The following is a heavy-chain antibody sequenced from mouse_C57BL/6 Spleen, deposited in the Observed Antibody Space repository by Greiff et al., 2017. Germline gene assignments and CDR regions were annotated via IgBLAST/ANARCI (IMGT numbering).Heavy chain of an antibody. J-gene: IGHJ1*03. CDR2: ISDGGSYT. CDR3: ASRYYYGRSYWYFDV. CDR1: GFTFSSYA. V-gene: IGHV5-4*03. Sequence: EVKLVESGGGLVKPGGSLKLSCAASGFTFSSYAMSWVRQTPEKRLEWVATISDGGSYTYYPDNVKGRFTISRDNAKNNLYLQMSHLKSEDTAMYYCASRYYYGRSYWYFDVWGTGTTVTVSS. D-gene: IGHD1-1*01.